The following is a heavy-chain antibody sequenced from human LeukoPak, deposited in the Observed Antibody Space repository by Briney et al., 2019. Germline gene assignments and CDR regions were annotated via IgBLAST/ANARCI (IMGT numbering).Heavy chain of an antibody. CDR2: IKSKTDGGTT. Sequence: GGSLRLSCAASGFTFSNAWMSWVRQAPGKGLEWVGRIKSKTDGGTTDYAAPVKGRFTISRDDSKNTLYLQMNSLKTEDTAVYYCGAYYDSSGYYSIDYWGQGTLVTVSS. CDR3: GAYYDSSGYYSIDY. V-gene: IGHV3-15*01. CDR1: GFTFSNAW. J-gene: IGHJ4*02. D-gene: IGHD3-22*01.